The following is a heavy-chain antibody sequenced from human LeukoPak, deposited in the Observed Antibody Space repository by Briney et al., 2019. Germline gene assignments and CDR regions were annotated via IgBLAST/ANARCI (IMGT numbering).Heavy chain of an antibody. CDR1: GGSISSSSYY. J-gene: IGHJ4*02. Sequence: SETLSLTCTVSGGSISSSSYYWGWIRQPPGKGLEWIGSIYYSGSTYYNPSLKSRVTTSVDTSKNQFSLKLSSVTAADTAVYYCARSRADILTGYYYFHYWGQGTLVPVSS. D-gene: IGHD3-9*01. CDR3: ARSRADILTGYYYFHY. CDR2: IYYSGST. V-gene: IGHV4-39*07.